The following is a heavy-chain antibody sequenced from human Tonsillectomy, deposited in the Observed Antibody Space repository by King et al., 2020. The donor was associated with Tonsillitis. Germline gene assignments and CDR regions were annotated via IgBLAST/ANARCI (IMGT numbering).Heavy chain of an antibody. CDR1: GFTFSSYG. Sequence: VQLVESGGGVVQPGRSLRLSCAASGFTFSSYGMHWVRQAPGKGLEWVAVISYDGSNKYYADSVKGRFTISRDNSKNTLYLQMNSLRAEDTAVYYCAKGPYGSGSYYPNYFDYWGQGTLVTVSS. CDR3: AKGPYGSGSYYPNYFDY. D-gene: IGHD3-10*01. J-gene: IGHJ4*02. CDR2: ISYDGSNK. V-gene: IGHV3-30*18.